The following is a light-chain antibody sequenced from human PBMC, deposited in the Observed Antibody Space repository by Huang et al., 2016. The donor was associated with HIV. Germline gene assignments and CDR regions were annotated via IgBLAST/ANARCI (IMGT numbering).Light chain of an antibody. V-gene: IGKV3-15*01. CDR2: VAS. Sequence: EIVMTQSPATLSVSPGERATLSCRASQNIAGNLAWYQQQPGQAPRLLIYVASPRATGIPARFTLTISSLQSEDFAVYYCQQYNKWPTFGQGTKLEIK. J-gene: IGKJ2*01. CDR1: QNIAGN. CDR3: QQYNKWPT.